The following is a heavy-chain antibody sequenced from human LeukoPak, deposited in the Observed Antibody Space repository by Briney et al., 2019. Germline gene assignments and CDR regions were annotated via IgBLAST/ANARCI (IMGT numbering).Heavy chain of an antibody. V-gene: IGHV4-34*01. D-gene: IGHD3-10*01. CDR3: ARGLWGLDP. CDR2: INHSGST. J-gene: IGHJ5*02. CDR1: GGSFSGYY. Sequence: PSETLSLTCAVYGGSFSGYYWSWIRQPPGEGLEWIGEINHSGSTSYNPSLKSRVTISVDTSKNQFSLKLSSVTAADTAVYYCARGLWGLDPWGQGTLVTVSS.